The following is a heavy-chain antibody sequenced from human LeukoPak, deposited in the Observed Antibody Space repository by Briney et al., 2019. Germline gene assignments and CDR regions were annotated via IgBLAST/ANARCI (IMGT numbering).Heavy chain of an antibody. CDR2: ISGSGGST. V-gene: IGHV3-23*01. Sequence: PGGSLRLSCAASGFTFSSYAMSWVRQAPGKGLEWVSAISGSGGSTYYADSVKGRFTISRDNSKNTLYLQMNSLRAEDTAVYYCAKDVVRGVIIMGFFDYWGQGTLVTVSS. CDR3: AKDVVRGVIIMGFFDY. D-gene: IGHD3-10*01. CDR1: GFTFSSYA. J-gene: IGHJ4*02.